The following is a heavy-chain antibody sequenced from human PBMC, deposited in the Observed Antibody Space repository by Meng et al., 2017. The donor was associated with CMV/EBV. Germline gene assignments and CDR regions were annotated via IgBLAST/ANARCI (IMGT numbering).Heavy chain of an antibody. V-gene: IGHV3-21*01. CDR3: ARSPRSSAPDFDY. J-gene: IGHJ4*02. CDR1: GLTFSSYS. Sequence: GESLKISCAASGLTFSSYSMNWVRQAPGKGLEWVSSISSSSSYIYYADSVKGRFTISRDNAKNSLYLQMNSLRAEDTAVYYCARSPRSSAPDFDYWGQGTLVTVSS. CDR2: ISSSSSYI. D-gene: IGHD6-6*01.